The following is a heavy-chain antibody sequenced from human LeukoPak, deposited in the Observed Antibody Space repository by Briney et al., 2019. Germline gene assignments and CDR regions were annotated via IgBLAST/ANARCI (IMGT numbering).Heavy chain of an antibody. V-gene: IGHV4-59*01. CDR3: AREYYGSGRIDY. Sequence: PSETLSLTCTVSGGSISSYYWSWIRQPPGKGLEWIGYIYYSGSTNYNPSLKSRVTISVDTSKNQFSLKLSSVTAADTAVYYCAREYYGSGRIDYWGQGTLVPVSS. J-gene: IGHJ4*02. D-gene: IGHD3-10*01. CDR1: GGSISSYY. CDR2: IYYSGST.